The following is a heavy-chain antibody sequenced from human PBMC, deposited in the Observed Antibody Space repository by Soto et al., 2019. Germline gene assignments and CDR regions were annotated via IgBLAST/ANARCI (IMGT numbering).Heavy chain of an antibody. CDR3: ARHEDEYDFDC. CDR2: IYYSGST. CDR1: GGSISGYY. J-gene: IGHJ4*02. Sequence: SETLSLTCTVSGGSISGYYWSWIRQPPGKGLEWIGYIYYSGSTKYNPSLKSRVTMSVDTSKNQFSLTLTSVTAADTAVYYCARHEDEYDFDCWGQGTLVTVSS. V-gene: IGHV4-59*08.